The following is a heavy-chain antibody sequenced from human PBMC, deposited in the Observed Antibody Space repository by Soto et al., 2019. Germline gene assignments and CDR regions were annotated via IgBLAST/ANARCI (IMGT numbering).Heavy chain of an antibody. J-gene: IGHJ4*02. CDR3: ATSRGAAAGPFDY. D-gene: IGHD6-13*01. CDR2: FDPEDGET. Sequence: SVKVSCNVSRYTLTELSMHWVRQAPGKGLEWMGGFDPEDGETIYAQKFQGRVTMTEDTSTDTAYMELSSLRSEDTAVYYCATSRGAAAGPFDYWGQGTLVTVSS. CDR1: RYTLTELS. V-gene: IGHV1-24*01.